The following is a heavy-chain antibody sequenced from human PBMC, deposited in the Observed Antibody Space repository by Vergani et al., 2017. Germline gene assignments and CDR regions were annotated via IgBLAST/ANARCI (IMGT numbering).Heavy chain of an antibody. CDR3: ATRWDRVSVFDP. V-gene: IGHV1-69*09. CDR1: GFTFTSYH. CDR2: IIPILGIA. J-gene: IGHJ5*02. Sequence: QVQLVQSGAEVKKPWASVRVSCKASGFTFTSYHIHWVRQAPGQGLVWMGRIIPILGIANYAQKFQGRVTITADKSKSTAYMELNSLSSEDTAVYYCATRWDRVSVFDPWGQGTLVIVSS. D-gene: IGHD5-24*01.